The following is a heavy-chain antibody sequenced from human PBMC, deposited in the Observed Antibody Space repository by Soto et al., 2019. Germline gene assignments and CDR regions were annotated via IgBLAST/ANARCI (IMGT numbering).Heavy chain of an antibody. V-gene: IGHV3-30*18. Sequence: VQLVESGGGVVQPGRSLRLSCAASGFAFSDYAMHWVRQAPGKGLEWVAVVSHDGRNTHYADSVKGRFTISRHSSKNTVSLEMPSLRAEETAVYYCAKGGRQWLVTSDFNYWGQGALVTVSS. CDR1: GFAFSDYA. CDR3: AKGGRQWLVTSDFNY. CDR2: VSHDGRNT. D-gene: IGHD6-19*01. J-gene: IGHJ4*02.